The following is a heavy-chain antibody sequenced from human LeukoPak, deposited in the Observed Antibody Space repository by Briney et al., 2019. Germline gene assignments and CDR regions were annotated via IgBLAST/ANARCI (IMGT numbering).Heavy chain of an antibody. Sequence: MPSETLSLTCSVSGGSINSHYWSWIRQPPGKRLEWIGYIFTTGNTNYNPSLASRVTMSVDTSRAQFFLRLSPVTAADTAIYYCASRPADTTWYGVFDSWSQGTLVTVSS. V-gene: IGHV4-59*11. CDR3: ASRPADTTWYGVFDS. D-gene: IGHD3-10*01. CDR2: IFTTGNT. J-gene: IGHJ4*02. CDR1: GGSINSHY.